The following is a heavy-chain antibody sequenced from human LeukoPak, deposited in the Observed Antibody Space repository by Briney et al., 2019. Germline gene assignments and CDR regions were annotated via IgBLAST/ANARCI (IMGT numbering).Heavy chain of an antibody. CDR1: GGSISSSSYY. J-gene: IGHJ6*02. D-gene: IGHD5-24*01. V-gene: IGHV4-39*07. CDR3: ARQTMAEERWLQFGASYYGMDV. Sequence: SETLSLTCTVSGGSISSSSYYWGWIRQPPGKGLEWIGSIYYSGSTYYNPSLKSRVTISVDTSKNQFSLKLSSVTAADTAVYYCARQTMAEERWLQFGASYYGMDVWGQGTTVTVSS. CDR2: IYYSGST.